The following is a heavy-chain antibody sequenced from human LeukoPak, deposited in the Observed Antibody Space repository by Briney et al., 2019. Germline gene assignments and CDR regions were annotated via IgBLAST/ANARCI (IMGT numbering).Heavy chain of an antibody. CDR3: ARDPLQLWSFDY. CDR1: GFTVSNNY. D-gene: IGHD5-18*01. V-gene: IGHV3-53*01. CDR2: IYGGGNT. J-gene: IGHJ4*02. Sequence: GGSLRLSCAASGFTVSNNYMSWVRQAPGKGLEWVSAIYGGGNTYYADSVKGRFTISRDNAKNSLFLQMNGLRAEDTAVYYCARDPLQLWSFDYWGQGTLVTVSS.